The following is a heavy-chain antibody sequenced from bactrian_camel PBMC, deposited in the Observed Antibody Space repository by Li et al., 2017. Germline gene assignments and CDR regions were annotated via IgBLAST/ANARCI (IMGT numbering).Heavy chain of an antibody. Sequence: HVQLVESGGGSVAAGESLRLSCVASANVYCMGWFRQAPGRAREGVAAIDTGDGSTHYLNSVEGRFTISHDNAKNTLYLQMNSLKPEDTAMYYCGTNKWCRGSACCNTDFSDWGQGTQVTVS. CDR1: ANVYC. CDR3: GTNKWCRGSACCNTDFSD. V-gene: IGHV3S54*01. CDR2: IDTGDGST. D-gene: IGHD2*01. J-gene: IGHJ4*01.